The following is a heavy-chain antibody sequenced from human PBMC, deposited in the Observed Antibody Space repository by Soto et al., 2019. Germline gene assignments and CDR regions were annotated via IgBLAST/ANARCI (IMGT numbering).Heavy chain of an antibody. CDR1: GGSISSYY. CDR2: IYYSGST. CDR3: ARGHSYYDFWSGHPGWFDP. J-gene: IGHJ5*02. Sequence: PSETLSLTCTVSGGSISSYYWSWIRQPPGKGLEWIGYIYYSGSTNYNPSLKSRVTISVDTSKNQFSLKLSSVTAADTAVYCCARGHSYYDFWSGHPGWFDPWGQGTLVTVSS. D-gene: IGHD3-3*01. V-gene: IGHV4-59*08.